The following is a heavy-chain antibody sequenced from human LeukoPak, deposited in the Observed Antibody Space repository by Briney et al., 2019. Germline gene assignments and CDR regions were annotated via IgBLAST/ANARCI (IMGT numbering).Heavy chain of an antibody. CDR1: GFTFSSYA. D-gene: IGHD2-15*01. CDR2: ISGSGGST. CDR3: VKDYCRVGNCPLPFFDS. J-gene: IGHJ4*02. V-gene: IGHV3-23*01. Sequence: PGGSLRLSCAASGFTFSSYAMSWVRQAPGKGLEWVSAISGSGGSTYYADSVKGRFTISRDNSKNTVYLQMSSLRAEDTATYYCVKDYCRVGNCPLPFFDSWGQGILVTVSS.